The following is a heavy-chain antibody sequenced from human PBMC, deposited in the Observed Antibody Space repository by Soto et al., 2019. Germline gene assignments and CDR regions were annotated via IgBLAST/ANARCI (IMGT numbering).Heavy chain of an antibody. D-gene: IGHD2-2*01. CDR3: ARACSSNSCYDGFDY. CDR1: GDSIIGIYH. V-gene: IGHV4-38-2*01. CDR2: IYHTGTT. J-gene: IGHJ4*02. Sequence: SETLSLTCAVSGDSIIGIYHWAWIRQSPGRGLEWIASIYHTGTTYYTPSLESRVTISVDTSKNQFSLRLSSVTAADSAVYYCARACSSNSCYDGFDYWGQGTLVSVSS.